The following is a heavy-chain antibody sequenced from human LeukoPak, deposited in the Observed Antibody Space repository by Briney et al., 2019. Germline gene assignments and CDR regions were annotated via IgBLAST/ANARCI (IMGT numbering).Heavy chain of an antibody. CDR3: ARDLYYYDSSGYYLFDY. V-gene: IGHV4-38-2*02. CDR1: GYSIGSDYY. CDR2: VYHSGST. Sequence: PSETLSLTCTVSGYSIGSDYYWGWIRQPPGKGLEWIGSVYHSGSTYYNPSLKSRVTISVDTSKNQFSLKLNSVTAADTAVYYCARDLYYYDSSGYYLFDYWGQGTLVTVSS. J-gene: IGHJ4*02. D-gene: IGHD3-22*01.